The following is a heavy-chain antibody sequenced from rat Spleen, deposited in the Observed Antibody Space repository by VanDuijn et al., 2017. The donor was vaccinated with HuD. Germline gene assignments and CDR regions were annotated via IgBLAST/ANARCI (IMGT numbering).Heavy chain of an antibody. Sequence: EVQLVESDGGSVQPGRSLKVSCAASGFTFSDYNMAWVRQAPKKGLEWVATISYDGSSTYYRDSVKGRFTISRDNAKSNLYLQMDSLRSEDTATYYCARHELPGYNWFAYWGQGTLVTVSS. D-gene: IGHD1-4*01. J-gene: IGHJ3*01. V-gene: IGHV5-7*01. CDR3: ARHELPGYNWFAY. CDR1: GFTFSDYN. CDR2: ISYDGSST.